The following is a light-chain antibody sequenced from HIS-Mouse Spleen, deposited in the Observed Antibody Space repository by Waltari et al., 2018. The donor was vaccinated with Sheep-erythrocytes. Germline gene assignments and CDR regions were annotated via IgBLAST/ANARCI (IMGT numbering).Light chain of an antibody. CDR3: CSYAGSYTFWV. V-gene: IGLV2-11*01. CDR2: DVG. J-gene: IGLJ3*02. Sequence: QSALTQPRSVSGSPGQSVTISCTGTSSDVGGYNYVSWYQQHPGKAPKLMIYDVGKRPSGVPDRFSGSKSGNTASLTISGLQAEDEAEYYCCSYAGSYTFWVFGGGTKLTVL. CDR1: SSDVGGYNY.